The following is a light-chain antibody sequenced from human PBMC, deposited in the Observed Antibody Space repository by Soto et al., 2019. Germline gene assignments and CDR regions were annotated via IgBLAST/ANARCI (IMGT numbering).Light chain of an antibody. J-gene: IGKJ2*02. CDR3: QQTYSTTCT. V-gene: IGKV1-39*01. Sequence: DIQMTQSPSSLSASVGDRVTITCRASQSISNYLNWYQQKPGKAPKLLIYGASSLQSGVPSRFSGSGSGTDFTLTISSLQPEDFATYYCQQTYSTTCTFGQGNKLEI. CDR1: QSISNY. CDR2: GAS.